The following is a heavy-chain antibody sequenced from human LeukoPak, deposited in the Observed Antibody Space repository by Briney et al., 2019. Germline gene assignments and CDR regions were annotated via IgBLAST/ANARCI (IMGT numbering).Heavy chain of an antibody. D-gene: IGHD3-10*01. CDR3: AKGPSGSYYGFDM. Sequence: GGSLRLPCAASGFTFSSYVMSWVRQAPGKGLEWVSAISGSGGSTYFPDSVKGRFTISRDNSKNTLHLQMNSLRAEDTALYYCAKGPSGSYYGFDMWGQGTMVTVSS. CDR1: GFTFSSYV. CDR2: ISGSGGST. J-gene: IGHJ3*02. V-gene: IGHV3-23*01.